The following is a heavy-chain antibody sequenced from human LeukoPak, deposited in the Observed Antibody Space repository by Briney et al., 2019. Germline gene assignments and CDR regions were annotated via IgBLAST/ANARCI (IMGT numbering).Heavy chain of an antibody. D-gene: IGHD5-12*01. CDR2: VSTTGGTT. CDR3: VKGALRGYSAPGVFDF. V-gene: IGHV3-23*01. CDR1: GFNFYSYV. Sequence: SGGSLRLPCAASGFNFYSYVMSWVRQAPGKGLEWVSSVSTTGGTTYYADSVKGRFIISRDNSKNWLFMRMNNLRAEDTAIYYCVKGALRGYSAPGVFDFWGQGTVVTVSS. J-gene: IGHJ3*01.